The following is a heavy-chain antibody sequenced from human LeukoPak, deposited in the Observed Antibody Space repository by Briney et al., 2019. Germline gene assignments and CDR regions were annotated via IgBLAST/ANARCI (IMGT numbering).Heavy chain of an antibody. CDR2: ISPNSGDT. CDR1: GYTFTDYY. CDR3: ATELSLY. Sequence: ASVKVSCKASGYTFTDYYMHWVRQAPGQGLEWMGWISPNSGDTNYAQKFQGRVTMTRDTSISTAYMQLSSLRSDDAAVYYCATELSLYWGQGTLVTVSS. V-gene: IGHV1-2*02. J-gene: IGHJ4*02.